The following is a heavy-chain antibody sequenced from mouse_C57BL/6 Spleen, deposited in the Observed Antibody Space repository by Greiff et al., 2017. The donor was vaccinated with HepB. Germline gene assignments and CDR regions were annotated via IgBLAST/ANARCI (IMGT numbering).Heavy chain of an antibody. Sequence: QVQLQQSGAELVRPGASVTLSCKASGYTFTDYEMHWVKQTPVHGLEWIGAIDPETGGTAYNQKFKGKAILTADKSSSTAYMELRSLTSEDSAVYYCTRVGPYYNAMDYWGQGTSVTVSS. D-gene: IGHD2-12*01. CDR2: IDPETGGT. V-gene: IGHV1-15*01. J-gene: IGHJ4*01. CDR1: GYTFTDYE. CDR3: TRVGPYYNAMDY.